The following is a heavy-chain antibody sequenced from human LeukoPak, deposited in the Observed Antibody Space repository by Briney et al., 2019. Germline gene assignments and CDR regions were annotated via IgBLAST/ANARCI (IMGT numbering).Heavy chain of an antibody. CDR3: ARVRDGYNDAYDI. J-gene: IGHJ3*02. D-gene: IGHD5-24*01. Sequence: VRQAPGQXLEWMGKIGGSTNYAQKFQGRVTMTRDTSTSTVYMELSSLRSEDTAVYYCARVRDGYNDAYDIWGQGTMVTVHS. V-gene: IGHV1-46*01. CDR2: IGGST.